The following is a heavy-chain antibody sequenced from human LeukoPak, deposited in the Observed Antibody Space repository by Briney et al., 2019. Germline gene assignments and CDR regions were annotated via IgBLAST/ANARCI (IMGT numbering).Heavy chain of an antibody. J-gene: IGHJ5*02. D-gene: IGHD1-14*01. CDR2: IYYSGST. Sequence: SETLSLTCTVSGGSISSGGYYWSWIRQHPGKGLEWIGYIYYSGSTYYNPSLKSRVTISVDTSKNQFSLKLNSVTPEDTATYYCARDRPELNWFDPWGQGILVTVSS. V-gene: IGHV4-31*03. CDR3: ARDRPELNWFDP. CDR1: GGSISSGGYY.